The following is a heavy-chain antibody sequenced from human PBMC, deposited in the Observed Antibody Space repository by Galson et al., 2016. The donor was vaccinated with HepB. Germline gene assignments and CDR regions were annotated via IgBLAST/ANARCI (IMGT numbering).Heavy chain of an antibody. V-gene: IGHV3-72*01. Sequence: SLXXSCAASGXXFSXXXMDXXXQAXGKGLEWVGRIRSKVDSYTTQYAASVEGRFTISRDDSESSLYLQMNSLKTEDTAVYYCARDRAGYNSAWYPVWGKGTTVTVSS. D-gene: IGHD6-19*01. CDR2: IRSKVDSYTT. CDR1: GXXFSXXX. CDR3: ARDRAGYNSAWYPV. J-gene: IGHJ6*04.